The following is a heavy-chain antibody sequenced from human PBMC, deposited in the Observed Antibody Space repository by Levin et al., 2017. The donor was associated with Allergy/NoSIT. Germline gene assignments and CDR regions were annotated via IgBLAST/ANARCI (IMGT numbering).Heavy chain of an antibody. V-gene: IGHV3-23*01. D-gene: IGHD3-3*01. Sequence: QSGGSLRLSCAASGFTFSSYAMSWVRQAPGKGLEWVSAISGSGGSTYYADSVKGRFTISRDNSKNTLYLQMNSLRAEDTAVYYCAKPRITIFGVVIEPPDYWGQGTLVTVSS. CDR3: AKPRITIFGVVIEPPDY. CDR1: GFTFSSYA. J-gene: IGHJ4*02. CDR2: ISGSGGST.